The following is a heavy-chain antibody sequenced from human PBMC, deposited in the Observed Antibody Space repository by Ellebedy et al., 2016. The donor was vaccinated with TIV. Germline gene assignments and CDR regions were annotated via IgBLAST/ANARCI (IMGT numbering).Heavy chain of an antibody. CDR1: GYTFTAYH. CDR2: IYPYNGGT. CDR3: ATLPYISTSSAY. J-gene: IGHJ4*02. D-gene: IGHD6-13*01. V-gene: IGHV1-2*02. Sequence: GASVKVSCKASGYTFTAYHIHWVRQAPGQGLEWMGWIYPYNGGTNYAQKFQGRVTMTRDTSISTAYMEVSGLKSDDTAVYYCATLPYISTSSAYWGQGTLVTVSS.